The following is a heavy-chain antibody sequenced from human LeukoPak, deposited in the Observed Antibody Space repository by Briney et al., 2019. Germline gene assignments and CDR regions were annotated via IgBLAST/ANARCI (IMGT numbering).Heavy chain of an antibody. D-gene: IGHD2-8*01. CDR2: IYYSGST. CDR3: ARPRLMDYGMDV. Sequence: KPSETLSLTCTVSGGSISSSSYYWRWIRQPPGKGLEWIGSIYYSGSTYYNPSLRSRVTISVDTSKNQFSLKLSSVTAADTAVYYCARPRLMDYGMDVWGQGTTVTVSS. CDR1: GGSISSSSYY. V-gene: IGHV4-39*01. J-gene: IGHJ6*02.